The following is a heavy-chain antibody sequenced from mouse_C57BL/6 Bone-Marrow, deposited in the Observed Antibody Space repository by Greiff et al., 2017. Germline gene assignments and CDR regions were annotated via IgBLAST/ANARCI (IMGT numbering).Heavy chain of an antibody. CDR3: ASDTTVVAKDWYFDV. CDR1: GYTFTDYN. V-gene: IGHV1-22*01. CDR2: INPNNGGT. Sequence: EVQLQQSGPELVKPGASVKMSCKASGYTFTDYNMHWVKQSHGKSLEWIGYINPNNGGTSYNQKFKGKATLTVNKSSSTAYMELRSLTSEDSAVYYCASDTTVVAKDWYFDVWGTGTTVTVSS. J-gene: IGHJ1*03. D-gene: IGHD1-1*01.